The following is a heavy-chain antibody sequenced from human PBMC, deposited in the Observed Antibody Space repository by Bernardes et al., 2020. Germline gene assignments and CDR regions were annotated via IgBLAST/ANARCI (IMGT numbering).Heavy chain of an antibody. Sequence: ASVKVSCKASGYTFTSNGISWVRQAPGQGLEWMGWIGGHNVNKHSAQKFQGRLTLTTDTSTSTAYLELRGLRSDDTAVYFCARDSGDYLSAIESWGQGTLLTVSS. J-gene: IGHJ4*02. CDR1: GYTFTSNG. CDR2: IGGHNVNK. D-gene: IGHD4-17*01. V-gene: IGHV1-18*01. CDR3: ARDSGDYLSAIES.